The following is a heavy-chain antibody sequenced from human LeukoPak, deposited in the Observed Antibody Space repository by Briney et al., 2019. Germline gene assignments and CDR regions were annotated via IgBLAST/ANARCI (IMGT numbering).Heavy chain of an antibody. CDR3: ARDRGSGLRYFDY. D-gene: IGHD3-22*01. CDR2: IYHSGNT. CDR1: GDSVSSIGYY. V-gene: IGHV4-31*11. J-gene: IGHJ4*02. Sequence: SETLSLTCAVSGDSVSSIGYYWTWIRQLPGKGLEWIGYIYHSGNTQYNPSLKSRLTISVDTSKNEFSLKLSSVTAADTAVHYCARDRGSGLRYFDYWGQGTLVTVSS.